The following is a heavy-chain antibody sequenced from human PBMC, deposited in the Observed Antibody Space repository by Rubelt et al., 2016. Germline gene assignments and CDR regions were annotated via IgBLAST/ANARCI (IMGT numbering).Heavy chain of an antibody. D-gene: IGHD6-19*01. CDR3: ARHDAVAAFGHGMDV. V-gene: IGHV4-34*01. CDR1: GGSFSNYF. CDR2: INHGGSS. J-gene: IGHJ6*02. Sequence: QVELRQWGAGLLKPSETLSLTCAVYGGSFSNYFWTWIRQPPEKGLEWIGEINHGGSSNYNPSLKSRVTISVDTSKNQFSLRLNSGTAADTAVYYCARHDAVAAFGHGMDVWGQGTPVTVSS.